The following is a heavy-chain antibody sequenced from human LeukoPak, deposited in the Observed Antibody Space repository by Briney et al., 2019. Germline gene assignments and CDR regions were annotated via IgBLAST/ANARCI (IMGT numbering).Heavy chain of an antibody. V-gene: IGHV3-30*18. CDR2: ISSDGSDK. D-gene: IGHD3-22*01. Sequence: RSGGSLRLSCAASGFTFSSYGMHWVRQAPGKGLEWVAVISSDGSDKYYADSVKGRFTISRDNSKNTMYLQMNSLRAEDTAAYYCAKGTYDSRGHFDYWGQGTLVSVSS. J-gene: IGHJ4*02. CDR3: AKGTYDSRGHFDY. CDR1: GFTFSSYG.